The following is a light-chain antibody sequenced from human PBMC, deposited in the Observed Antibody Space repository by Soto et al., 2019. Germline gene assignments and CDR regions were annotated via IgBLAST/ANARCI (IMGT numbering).Light chain of an antibody. CDR1: QSLDNC. CDR3: QQSDSAV. V-gene: IGKV1-39*01. Sequence: DIQMTQSPSTLSASIGDRVTITCRASQSLDNCLAWYQQKPGKAPKLLIYATSNLLSGVPLRFSGSASGTDFTLTISSLQPEDSATYYCQQSDSAVFGQGTKVDIK. CDR2: ATS. J-gene: IGKJ1*01.